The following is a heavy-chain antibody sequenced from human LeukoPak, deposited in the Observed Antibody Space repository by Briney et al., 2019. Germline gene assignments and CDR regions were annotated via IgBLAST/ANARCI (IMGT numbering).Heavy chain of an antibody. D-gene: IGHD3-22*01. CDR1: GFTFSSYV. Sequence: GGSLRLSCAASGFTFSSYVMHWVRQAPGKGLEWVELISYDGSNKYYADSVKGRFTISRDNSKNTLYLQMNSLRAEDTAVYYCAKFSQDYYDSSDGAFDIWGQGTMVTVSS. V-gene: IGHV3-30*18. J-gene: IGHJ3*02. CDR3: AKFSQDYYDSSDGAFDI. CDR2: ISYDGSNK.